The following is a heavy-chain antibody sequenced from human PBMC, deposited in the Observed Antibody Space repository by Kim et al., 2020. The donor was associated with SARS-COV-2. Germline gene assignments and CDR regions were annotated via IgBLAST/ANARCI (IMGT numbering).Heavy chain of an antibody. CDR3: ARGKYFDWLYDP. V-gene: IGHV4-31*03. CDR2: IYYSGST. J-gene: IGHJ5*02. Sequence: SETLSLTCTVSGGSISSGGYYWSWIRQHPGKGLEWIGYIYYSGSTYYNPSLKSRVTISVDTSKNQFSLKLSSVTAADTAVYYCARGKYFDWLYDPWGQGTLVTVSS. D-gene: IGHD3-9*01. CDR1: GGSISSGGYY.